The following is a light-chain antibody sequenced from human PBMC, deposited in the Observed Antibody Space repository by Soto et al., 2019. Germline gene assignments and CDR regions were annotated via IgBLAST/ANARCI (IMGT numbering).Light chain of an antibody. V-gene: IGLV2-14*01. CDR1: SSDVGGYNY. CDR3: SSYTSSSTVV. CDR2: EVS. J-gene: IGLJ2*01. Sequence: QTVVTQPASVSGSPGQSITISGTETSSDVGGYNYVSWYQHHPGKAPKLMIYEVSNRPSGVSNRFSGSKSGNTASLTISGLQAEDEADYYCSSYTSSSTVVFGGGTKLTVL.